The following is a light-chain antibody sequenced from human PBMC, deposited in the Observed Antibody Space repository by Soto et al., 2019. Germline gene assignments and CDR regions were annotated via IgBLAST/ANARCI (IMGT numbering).Light chain of an antibody. CDR2: DAS. CDR1: QSVSSD. J-gene: IGKJ3*01. V-gene: IGKV3-11*01. CDR3: QQLSHWPPLFT. Sequence: EIVLPQSPATLSLSPGERATLSCRASQSVSSDLAWYQQKPGQAPRHLIYDASNRATGIPARFSGSGSGTDFTLPISSLEPEDFAVYYCQQLSHWPPLFTFGPGTKVDIK.